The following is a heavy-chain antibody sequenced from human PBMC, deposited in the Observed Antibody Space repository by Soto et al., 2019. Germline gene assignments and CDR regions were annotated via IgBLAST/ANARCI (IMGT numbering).Heavy chain of an antibody. CDR1: GFTFSSYS. Sequence: GGSLRLSCAASGFTFSSYSMNWVRQAPGKGLEWVSSISSSSSYIYYADSVKGRFTISRDNAKNSLYLQMNSLRAEDTAVYYCASGPWDSSGYYYVGFDYWGQGTLVTVSS. J-gene: IGHJ4*02. CDR2: ISSSSSYI. V-gene: IGHV3-21*01. D-gene: IGHD3-22*01. CDR3: ASGPWDSSGYYYVGFDY.